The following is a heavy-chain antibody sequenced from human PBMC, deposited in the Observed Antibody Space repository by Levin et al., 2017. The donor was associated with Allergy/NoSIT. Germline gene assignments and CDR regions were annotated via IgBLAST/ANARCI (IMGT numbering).Heavy chain of an antibody. CDR2: ISTNGGST. J-gene: IGHJ3*02. CDR3: VKRRDNGNDEGAFDI. D-gene: IGHD1-1*01. CDR1: GFTFSSYA. Sequence: GGSLRLSCSASGFTFSSYAIHWVRQAPGKGLEFVSAISTNGGSTYYADSVKGRFTISRDNSKNTMYLQMSSLRDEDTAVYYCVKRRDNGNDEGAFDIWGQGTMVTVSS. V-gene: IGHV3-64D*06.